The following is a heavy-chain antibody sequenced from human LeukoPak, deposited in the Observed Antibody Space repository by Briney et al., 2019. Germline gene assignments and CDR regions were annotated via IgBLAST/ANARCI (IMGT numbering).Heavy chain of an antibody. CDR2: IWYDGSNK. CDR1: GFTFSNYG. Sequence: GGSLRLSCAASGFTFSNYGMHWVRQAPGKGLAWVAVIWYDGSNKYYADSVKGRFTISRDNSKNTLYLQMNSLRAEDTAVYYCASSPYSSFDYWGQGTLVTVSS. D-gene: IGHD6-19*01. J-gene: IGHJ4*02. V-gene: IGHV3-30*19. CDR3: ASSPYSSFDY.